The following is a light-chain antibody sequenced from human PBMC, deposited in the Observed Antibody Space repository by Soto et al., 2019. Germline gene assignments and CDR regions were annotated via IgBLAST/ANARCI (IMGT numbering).Light chain of an antibody. CDR3: QQRRVWPLT. J-gene: IGKJ4*01. CDR2: DSS. V-gene: IGKV3-11*01. Sequence: VLTQSPAILSLSPGKRATLFCRASQSVTNYLAWYQQRPGQAPRLLIYDSSNRATGIPARFSASGSGTDFTLTISSLEFEDFAVYYCQQRRVWPLTFGGGTKVEIK. CDR1: QSVTNY.